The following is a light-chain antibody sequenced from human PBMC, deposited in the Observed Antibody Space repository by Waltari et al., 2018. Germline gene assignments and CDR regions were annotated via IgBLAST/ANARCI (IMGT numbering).Light chain of an antibody. CDR1: NCNIRISY. J-gene: IGLJ3*02. Sequence: QSVLTQPPSASGTPGPPVTIPCSGGNCNIRISYVSWYLQLPETAPRLLIFTTDPRPPGVPARFSASKSGTSASLVISGLRSEDEGTYYCAAWDDSLRSVLFGGGTKLTVL. CDR2: TTD. V-gene: IGLV1-47*01. CDR3: AAWDDSLRSVL.